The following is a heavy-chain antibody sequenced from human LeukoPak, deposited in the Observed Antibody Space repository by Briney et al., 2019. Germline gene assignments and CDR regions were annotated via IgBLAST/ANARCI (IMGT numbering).Heavy chain of an antibody. CDR1: GFTFSSYS. CDR2: TVSRGTT. V-gene: IGHV3-23*01. D-gene: IGHD6-19*01. CDR3: AKCSTSAYTTGWCNWIDP. J-gene: IGHJ5*02. Sequence: GGSLRLSCAASGFTFSSYSMNWVRQAPGKGLEWVSSTVSRGTTQYADSVRGRFTVSRDTSKNTLYLQMNSLRADDSAVYYCAKCSTSAYTTGWCNWIDPWGQGTLVTVSS.